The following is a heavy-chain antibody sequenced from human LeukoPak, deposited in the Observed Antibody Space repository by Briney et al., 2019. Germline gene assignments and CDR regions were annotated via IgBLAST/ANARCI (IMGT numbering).Heavy chain of an antibody. J-gene: IGHJ4*02. CDR1: GFTFSSYS. D-gene: IGHD6-19*01. CDR3: ARGTYSSGWTIDY. CDR2: ISSSSSYI. V-gene: IGHV3-21*01. Sequence: GGSLRLSCAASGFTFSSYSMNWVHQAPGKGLEWVSSISSSSSYIYYADSVKGRFTISRDNAKNSLYLQMNSLRAEDTAVYYCARGTYSSGWTIDYWGQGTLVTVSS.